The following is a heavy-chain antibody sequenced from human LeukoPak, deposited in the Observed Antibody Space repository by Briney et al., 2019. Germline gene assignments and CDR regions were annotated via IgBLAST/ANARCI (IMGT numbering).Heavy chain of an antibody. J-gene: IGHJ4*02. CDR3: AKGPVVPDATYYFDY. V-gene: IGHV3-7*03. D-gene: IGHD2-2*01. CDR2: IKQDGSEK. CDR1: GFTFSSYW. Sequence: GGSLRLSCAASGFTFSSYWMSWVRQAPGKGLEWVANIKQDGSEKYYVDSVKGRFTISRDNAKNMLHLQMNSLRAEDTAVYYCAKGPVVPDATYYFDYWGQGTLVTVSS.